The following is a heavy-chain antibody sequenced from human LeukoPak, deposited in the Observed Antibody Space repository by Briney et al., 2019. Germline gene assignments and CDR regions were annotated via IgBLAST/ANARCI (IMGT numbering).Heavy chain of an antibody. Sequence: NPSETLSLTCTVSGGSISSGSCYWSWIRQPAGKGLEWIGRLYTSGGTNYSPSLKSRVTISVDASKNQFSLRLTSVTAADTAVYYCARSPGPDLNYYDTSGSYYFDYWGQGTLVTVSS. V-gene: IGHV4-61*02. J-gene: IGHJ4*02. CDR2: LYTSGGT. D-gene: IGHD3-22*01. CDR3: ARSPGPDLNYYDTSGSYYFDY. CDR1: GGSISSGSCY.